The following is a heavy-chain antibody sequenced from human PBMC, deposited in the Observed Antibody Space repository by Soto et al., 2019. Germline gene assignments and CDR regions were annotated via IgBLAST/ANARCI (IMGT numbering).Heavy chain of an antibody. Sequence: ASVKVSCKPSVYTFTKYDITWVRQAPGQGLEWMGWISPYSGNTNYAQMLQGRVTMTTDTSTSTAYMELRNLRSDDTAVYYCARVTVMVVAATTAGDAFDIWGQGTLVTVSS. CDR3: ARVTVMVVAATTAGDAFDI. V-gene: IGHV1-18*01. J-gene: IGHJ3*02. CDR2: ISPYSGNT. CDR1: VYTFTKYD. D-gene: IGHD2-15*01.